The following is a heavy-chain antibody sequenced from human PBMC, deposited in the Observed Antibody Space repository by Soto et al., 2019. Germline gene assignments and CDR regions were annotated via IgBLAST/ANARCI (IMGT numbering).Heavy chain of an antibody. V-gene: IGHV3-33*01. CDR2: IWHDGNRK. Sequence: QVQLVESGGGVVQPGRSRRLSCVVSGFTFSTYGMHWVRQAPGKGLEWVAVIWHDGNRKYYVDSVKGRFTISRDDSENTLLLQMNSLRVEDTAVYYCVRDSGLYGLDVWGQGTTVTVSS. CDR3: VRDSGLYGLDV. CDR1: GFTFSTYG. D-gene: IGHD3-10*01. J-gene: IGHJ6*02.